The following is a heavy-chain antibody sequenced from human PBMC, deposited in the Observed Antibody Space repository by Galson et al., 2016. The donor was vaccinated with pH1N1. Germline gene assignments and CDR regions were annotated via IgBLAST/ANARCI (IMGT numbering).Heavy chain of an antibody. J-gene: IGHJ4*02. CDR2: ISYDGSNT. Sequence: SLRLSCAASGFTFSNYAMHWVRQAPGKGLEWVALISYDGSNTYYADSVKGRFTISRDNSKNTLYLQLTSLRAEDTAVYYCATGILTGPDYWGQGTLVTVSS. V-gene: IGHV3-30-3*01. D-gene: IGHD3-9*01. CDR3: ATGILTGPDY. CDR1: GFTFSNYA.